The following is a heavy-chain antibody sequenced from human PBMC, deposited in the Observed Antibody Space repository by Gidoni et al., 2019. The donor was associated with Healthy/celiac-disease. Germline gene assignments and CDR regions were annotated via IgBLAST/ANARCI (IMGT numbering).Heavy chain of an antibody. CDR3: ARRSYWIASIYFQH. CDR1: GGSFIGYY. V-gene: IGHV4-34*01. Sequence: QVQLQQWGAGLLKPSETLFLTCAVYGGSFIGYYWRWIRQPPGKGLEWIGEINHSGSTNYNPSLKSRVTISVDTSKNQFSLKLSSVTAADTAVYYCARRSYWIASIYFQHWGQGTLVTVSS. CDR2: INHSGST. J-gene: IGHJ1*01. D-gene: IGHD2-21*01.